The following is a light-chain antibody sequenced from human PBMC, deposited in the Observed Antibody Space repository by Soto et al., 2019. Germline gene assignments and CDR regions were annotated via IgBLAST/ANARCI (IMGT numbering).Light chain of an antibody. CDR3: QQYYSYPWT. CDR2: DAS. J-gene: IGKJ1*01. Sequence: EIVLTQSPATLSLSPGESATLSCRASRSVSSYLAWYQQKPGQAPRLLIYDASTLQSGVPSRFSGSGSGTDFTLTISCLQSEDFATYYCQQYYSYPWTFGQGTKVEIK. V-gene: IGKV3-11*01. CDR1: RSVSSY.